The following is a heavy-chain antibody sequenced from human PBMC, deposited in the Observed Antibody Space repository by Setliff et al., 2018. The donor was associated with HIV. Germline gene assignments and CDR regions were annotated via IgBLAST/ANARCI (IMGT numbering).Heavy chain of an antibody. CDR2: ISAYNGNT. V-gene: IGHV1-18*01. Sequence: ASVKVPCKASGYTFTRYGISWVRQAPGQGLEWMGWISAYNGNTNYAEKLQGRVTITTDTSTSTGYMELRSLRSDDTAVYYCARGQYSSSSGAFDYWGQGTLVTVSS. CDR1: GYTFTRYG. CDR3: ARGQYSSSSGAFDY. D-gene: IGHD6-6*01. J-gene: IGHJ4*02.